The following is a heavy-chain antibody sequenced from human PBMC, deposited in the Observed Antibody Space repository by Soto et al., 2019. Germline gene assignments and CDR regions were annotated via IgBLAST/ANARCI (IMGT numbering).Heavy chain of an antibody. Sequence: ATVKVSCKASGYTFTSYGISWVRQAPGQGLEWMGWSSAYNGNTNYAQKLQGRVTITTDTSTSTAYMELSGRGSDDTAVYKCARRSSLMQGTIFGVVIGGLDYXX. V-gene: IGHV1-18*01. J-gene: IGHJ4*01. CDR1: GYTFTSYG. CDR2: SSAYNGNT. D-gene: IGHD3-3*01. CDR3: ARRSSLMQGTIFGVVIGGLDY.